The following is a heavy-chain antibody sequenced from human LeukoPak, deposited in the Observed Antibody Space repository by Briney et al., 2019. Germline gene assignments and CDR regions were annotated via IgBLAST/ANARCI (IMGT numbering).Heavy chain of an antibody. CDR3: ARDPHEFSTGWSQFDY. V-gene: IGHV1-18*01. D-gene: IGHD6-19*01. Sequence: PGASVKVSCKASGYTFTSYGISWVRQAPGQGLEWMGWINTYNGNTNYAQKLQGRVTMTTDTSTSTAYMELRSLRSDDTAVYYCARDPHEFSTGWSQFDYWGQGTLVTVSS. CDR2: INTYNGNT. CDR1: GYTFTSYG. J-gene: IGHJ4*02.